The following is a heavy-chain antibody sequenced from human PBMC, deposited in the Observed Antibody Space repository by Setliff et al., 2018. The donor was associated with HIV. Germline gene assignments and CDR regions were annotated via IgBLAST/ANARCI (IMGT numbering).Heavy chain of an antibody. CDR2: IVDSGST. V-gene: IGHV4-34*01. J-gene: IGHJ4*02. D-gene: IGHD3-3*01. Sequence: SETLSLTCTLYGGSLTNFWWTWIRQSPGKGLEWIGEIVDSGSTTYNPSLKSRVTISLDTSKKQFSLKLKSVTAADTAVYYCARGGGFWSGQLDYWGQGTLVTVSS. CDR3: ARGGGFWSGQLDY. CDR1: GGSLTNFW.